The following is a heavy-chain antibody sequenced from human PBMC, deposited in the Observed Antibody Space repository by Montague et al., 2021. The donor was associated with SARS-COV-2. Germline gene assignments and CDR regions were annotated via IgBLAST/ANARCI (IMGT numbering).Heavy chain of an antibody. CDR3: AKGTTTGYFYGMDV. D-gene: IGHD1-1*01. Sequence: SLRLSCAASGFTSDDYAMHWVRQVPGKGLEWVSGIRWNSGRICYVDSVRGRFTISRDNAKNSLYLQMNSLRAEDTALYYCAKGTTTGYFYGMDVWGQGTTVTVSS. CDR2: IRWNSGRI. CDR1: GFTSDDYA. V-gene: IGHV3-9*02. J-gene: IGHJ6*02.